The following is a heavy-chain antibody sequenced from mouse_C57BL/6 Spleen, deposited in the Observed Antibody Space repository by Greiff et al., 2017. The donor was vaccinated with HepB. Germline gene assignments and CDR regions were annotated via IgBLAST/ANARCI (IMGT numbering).Heavy chain of an antibody. V-gene: IGHV1-55*01. J-gene: IGHJ4*01. CDR1: GYTFTSYW. D-gene: IGHD1-1*01. CDR3: ARSHYGGGYAMDY. Sequence: QVQLQQPGAELVKPGASVKMSCKASGYTFTSYWITWVKQRPGQGLEWIGDIYPGSGSTNYNEKFKSKATLTVDTSSSTAYMQLSSLTSEDSAVYYCARSHYGGGYAMDYWGQGTSVTVSS. CDR2: IYPGSGST.